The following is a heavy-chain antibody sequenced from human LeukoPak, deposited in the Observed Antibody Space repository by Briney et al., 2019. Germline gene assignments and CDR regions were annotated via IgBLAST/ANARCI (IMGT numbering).Heavy chain of an antibody. V-gene: IGHV3-9*03. Sequence: GRSLRLSCAASGFTFDDYAMHWVRQAPGKGLEWVSGISRNSGSIGYADSVKGRFTISRDNAKNSLYLQMNSLRAEDMALYYCAKARYCSSTSCYWDYWGQGTLVTVSS. J-gene: IGHJ4*02. CDR2: ISRNSGSI. CDR3: AKARYCSSTSCYWDY. CDR1: GFTFDDYA. D-gene: IGHD2-2*01.